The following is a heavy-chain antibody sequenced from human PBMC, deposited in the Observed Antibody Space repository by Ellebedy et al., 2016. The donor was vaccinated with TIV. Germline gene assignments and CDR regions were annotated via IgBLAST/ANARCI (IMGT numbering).Heavy chain of an antibody. CDR2: INHSGST. CDR1: GGSFSGYY. D-gene: IGHD3-22*01. CDR3: AGVNYYDSSGYYYFSSWFDP. J-gene: IGHJ5*02. Sequence: MPSETLSLTCAVYGGSFSGYYWSWSRQPPGKGLEWIGEINHSGSTHYNPSLKSRVTISVDTSKNQFSLKLSSVTAADTAEYYCAGVNYYDSSGYYYFSSWFDPWGQGTLVTVSS. V-gene: IGHV4-34*01.